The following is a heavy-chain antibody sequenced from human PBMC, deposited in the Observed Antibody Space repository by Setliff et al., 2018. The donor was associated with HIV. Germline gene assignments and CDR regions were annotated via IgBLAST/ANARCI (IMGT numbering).Heavy chain of an antibody. V-gene: IGHV4-59*01. CDR1: GGSISSYY. CDR3: ARGVGEYYNFWSGYPAWYFDL. Sequence: SETLSLTCTVSGGSISSYYWGWIRQPPGKGLEWIGYIYYSGSTNYNPSLKSRVTISVDTSKNQFSLKLSSVTAADTAVYYCARGVGEYYNFWSGYPAWYFDLWGRGTLVTVSS. J-gene: IGHJ2*01. D-gene: IGHD3-3*01. CDR2: IYYSGST.